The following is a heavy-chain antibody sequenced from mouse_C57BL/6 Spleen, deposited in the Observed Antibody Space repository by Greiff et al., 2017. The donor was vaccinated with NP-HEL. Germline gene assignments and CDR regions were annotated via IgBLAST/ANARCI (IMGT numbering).Heavy chain of an antibody. CDR3: TRDAYYGSSYFDY. CDR2: ISSGGDYI. V-gene: IGHV5-9-1*02. Sequence: EVKLVESGEGLVKPGGSLKLSCAASGFTFSSYAMSWFRQTPEKRLEWVAYISSGGDYIYYADTVKGRFTISRDNARNTLYLQMSSLKSEDTAMYYCTRDAYYGSSYFDYWGQGTTLTVSS. D-gene: IGHD1-1*01. J-gene: IGHJ2*01. CDR1: GFTFSSYA.